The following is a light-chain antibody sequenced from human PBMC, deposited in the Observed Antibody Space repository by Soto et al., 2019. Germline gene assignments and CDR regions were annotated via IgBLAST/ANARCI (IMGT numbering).Light chain of an antibody. V-gene: IGLV2-11*01. CDR1: SSDVGGYIY. CDR3: CSYAGTYTHVV. Sequence: QSALTQPRSVSGSPGQSVTISCTGTSSDVGGYIYVSWYQQHPGKVPQLMIYDVSKRPSGVPDRFSGSKSGNTASLTISGLQAEDEADYYCCSYAGTYTHVVFGGGTKLTVL. J-gene: IGLJ2*01. CDR2: DVS.